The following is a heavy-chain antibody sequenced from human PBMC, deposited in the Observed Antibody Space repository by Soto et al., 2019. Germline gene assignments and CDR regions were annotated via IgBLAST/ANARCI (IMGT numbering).Heavy chain of an antibody. CDR2: ISGSGGTT. CDR1: GFTFSTYA. Sequence: GGSLRLSCVASGFTFSTYAMTWVRQAPGKGLQWVSTISGSGGTTYYADSMKGRFTISRDNSKNTQYLQMNSLQSEDTAVYYYARGIKYGDYSRWLGPWGPGTLVTASS. V-gene: IGHV3-23*01. D-gene: IGHD4-17*01. CDR3: ARGIKYGDYSRWLGP. J-gene: IGHJ5*02.